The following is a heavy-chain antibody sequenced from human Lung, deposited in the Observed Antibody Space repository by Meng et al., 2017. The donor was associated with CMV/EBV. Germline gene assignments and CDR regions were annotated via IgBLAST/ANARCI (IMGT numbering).Heavy chain of an antibody. D-gene: IGHD3-3*01. Sequence: LXCTVSGGSISSYYWSRIRQPPGKGLEWIGYIYYSGSTNYNPSLKSRVTISLDTSKNQFSLKLSSVTAADTAVYYCARAAADDDFWSDYEGPGGMDVWXQGTXVTVSS. CDR3: ARAAADDDFWSDYEGPGGMDV. CDR1: GGSISSYY. V-gene: IGHV4-59*12. CDR2: IYYSGST. J-gene: IGHJ6*02.